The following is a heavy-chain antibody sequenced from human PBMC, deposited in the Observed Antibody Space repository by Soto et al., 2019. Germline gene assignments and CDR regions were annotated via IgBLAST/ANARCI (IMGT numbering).Heavy chain of an antibody. V-gene: IGHV3-66*01. CDR3: ANQRGGYDRDFDY. CDR1: GFTFTSNY. D-gene: IGHD5-12*01. CDR2: IYSDGST. J-gene: IGHJ4*02. Sequence: EVQLVESGGGLVQPGGSLRLSCAASGFTFTSNYMSWVRQAPGKGLEWVSVIYSDGSTYYADSVKGRFTISRDNSKNTLYLQMNSLRAEDTAVYYCANQRGGYDRDFDYWGQGTLVTVSS.